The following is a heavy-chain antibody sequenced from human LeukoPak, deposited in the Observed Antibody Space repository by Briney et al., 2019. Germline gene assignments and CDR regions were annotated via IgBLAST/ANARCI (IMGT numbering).Heavy chain of an antibody. CDR3: ARSEGGNSKTGFDP. J-gene: IGHJ5*02. V-gene: IGHV4-34*01. CDR1: GGSFSGYY. CDR2: INHSGST. Sequence: SETLSLTCAVYGGSFSGYYWSWIRQPPGKGLEWIGEINHSGSTNYNPSLKSRVTISVDTSKNQFSLKLSSVTAADTAVYYCARSEGGNSKTGFDPWGQGTLVTVSS. D-gene: IGHD4-23*01.